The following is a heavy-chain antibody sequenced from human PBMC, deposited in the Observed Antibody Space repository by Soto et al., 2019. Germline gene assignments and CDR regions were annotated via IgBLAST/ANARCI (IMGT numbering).Heavy chain of an antibody. CDR3: ARVPRGYSYGYLDY. V-gene: IGHV4-59*01. Sequence: SETLSLTCTVSGGSISSYYWRWIRQPPGKGLEWIGYIYYSGSTNYNPSLKSRVTISVDTSKNQFSLKLSSVTAADTAVYYCARVPRGYSYGYLDYWGQGTLVTVSS. D-gene: IGHD5-18*01. J-gene: IGHJ4*02. CDR1: GGSISSYY. CDR2: IYYSGST.